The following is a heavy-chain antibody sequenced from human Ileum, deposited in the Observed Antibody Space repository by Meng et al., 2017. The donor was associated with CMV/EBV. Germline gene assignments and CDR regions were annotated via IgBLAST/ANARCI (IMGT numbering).Heavy chain of an antibody. Sequence: LEPGAETPATTLPPTATVSWSSMVNYYGCCITESPATGLDCIGYIYDRGVTRYNPSLKSRFTFSIDMSKNQFSLRLTSVTAADTAIYYCARCERAPVVYWGQGSLVTVSS. D-gene: IGHD2-15*01. CDR3: ARCERAPVVY. CDR2: IYDRGVT. V-gene: IGHV4-59*07. CDR1: WSSMVNYY. J-gene: IGHJ4*01.